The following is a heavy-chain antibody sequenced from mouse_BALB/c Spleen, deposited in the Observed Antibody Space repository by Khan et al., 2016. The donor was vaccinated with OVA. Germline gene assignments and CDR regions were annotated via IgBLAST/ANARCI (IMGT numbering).Heavy chain of an antibody. V-gene: IGHV3-5*02. D-gene: IGHD3-1*01. CDR1: GISITTGNYR. J-gene: IGHJ3*01. Sequence: EVQLQESGPGLVKPSQTVSLTCTVSGISITTGNYRWSWIRQFPGNKLEWIGYIYYSGTITYNPSLTSRTTITRDTSKNQFFLEMNSLTAEDTAIYYCAQDSSGFFAYWGQGTLVTVSA. CDR3: AQDSSGFFAY. CDR2: IYYSGTI.